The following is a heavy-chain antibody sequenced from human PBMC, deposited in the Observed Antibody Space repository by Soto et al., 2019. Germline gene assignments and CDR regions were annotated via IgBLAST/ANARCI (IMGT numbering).Heavy chain of an antibody. CDR2: IYYSGST. CDR1: GGSISSYY. CDR3: ARDKGYCISTSCRYYYYGMDV. D-gene: IGHD2-2*01. Sequence: QVQLQESGPGLVKPSETLSLTCTVSGGSISSYYWSWIRQPPGKGLEWIGYIYYSGSTNYTPSLKSRVTISVDTSKNQFSLKLSSVTAADTAVYYCARDKGYCISTSCRYYYYGMDVWGQGTTVTVSS. J-gene: IGHJ6*02. V-gene: IGHV4-59*01.